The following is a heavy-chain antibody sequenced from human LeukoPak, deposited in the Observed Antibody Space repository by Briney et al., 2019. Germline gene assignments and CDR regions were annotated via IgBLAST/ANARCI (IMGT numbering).Heavy chain of an antibody. Sequence: GGSLRLSCAASGFTFSSYGMHWVRQAPGKGLEWVAVISYDGSNKYYADSVKGRFTISRDNSKNTLYLQMSSLRAEDTAVYYCAKGGDGYNYAYYYYYGMDVWGQGTTVTVSS. CDR1: GFTFSSYG. CDR2: ISYDGSNK. J-gene: IGHJ6*02. CDR3: AKGGDGYNYAYYYYYGMDV. D-gene: IGHD5-24*01. V-gene: IGHV3-30*18.